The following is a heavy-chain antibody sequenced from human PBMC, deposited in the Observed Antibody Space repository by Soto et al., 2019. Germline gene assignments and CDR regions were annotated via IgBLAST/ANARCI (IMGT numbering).Heavy chain of an antibody. V-gene: IGHV4-34*01. D-gene: IGHD3-9*01. J-gene: IGHJ5*02. Sequence: SETLSLTCAVYGGSFSGYYWSWIRQPPGKGLEWIGEINHSGSTNYNPSLKSRVTISVDTSKNQFSLKLSSVTAADTAVYYCARKQIRYFDWLLSKKNLNWFDPLGQGTLVTVSS. CDR3: ARKQIRYFDWLLSKKNLNWFDP. CDR1: GGSFSGYY. CDR2: INHSGST.